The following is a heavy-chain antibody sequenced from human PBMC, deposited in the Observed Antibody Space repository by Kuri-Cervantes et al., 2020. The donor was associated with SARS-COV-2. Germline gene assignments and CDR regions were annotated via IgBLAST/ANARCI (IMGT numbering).Heavy chain of an antibody. CDR3: ARGAIAAAAFDY. V-gene: IGHV4-59*12. D-gene: IGHD6-13*01. Sequence: SETLSLTCTVSGGSISSYYWSWIRQPPGKGLEWIGYIYYSGSTNYNPSLKSRVTTSVDTSKNQFSLKLSSVTAADTAVYYCARGAIAAAAFDYWGQGTLVTVSS. J-gene: IGHJ4*02. CDR1: GGSISSYY. CDR2: IYYSGST.